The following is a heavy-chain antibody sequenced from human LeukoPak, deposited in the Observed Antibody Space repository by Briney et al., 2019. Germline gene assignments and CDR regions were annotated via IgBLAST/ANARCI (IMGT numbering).Heavy chain of an antibody. CDR2: TIPIFGTA. V-gene: IGHV1-69*05. CDR1: GGTFSSYA. J-gene: IGHJ4*02. Sequence: SVKVSCKASGGTFSSYAISWVRQAPGQGLEWMGRTIPIFGTANYAQKFQGRVTITTDESTSTAFMELSSLRSEDTAVYYCARDRIPAVAGTFDYWGQGTLVTVSS. D-gene: IGHD6-19*01. CDR3: ARDRIPAVAGTFDY.